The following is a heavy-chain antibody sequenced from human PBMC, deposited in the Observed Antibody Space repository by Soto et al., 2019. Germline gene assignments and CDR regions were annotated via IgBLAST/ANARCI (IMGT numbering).Heavy chain of an antibody. Sequence: SGPTVVNPRQTLTLTCVFSGFSLSTTGEGVAWIRQPPGKALERLALIYWNDDNRYSPSLKSRLTVTKDTSKNRVVLTMTNIDPVDTATYFCAHRSSLTLYGTSSYIFDYWGQGLLVTVSS. CDR3: AHRSSLTLYGTSSYIFDY. D-gene: IGHD2-2*01. CDR1: GFSLSTTGEG. CDR2: IYWNDDN. J-gene: IGHJ4*02. V-gene: IGHV2-5*01.